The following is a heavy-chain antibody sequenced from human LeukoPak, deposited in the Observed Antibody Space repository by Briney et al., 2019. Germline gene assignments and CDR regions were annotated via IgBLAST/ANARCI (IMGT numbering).Heavy chain of an antibody. CDR2: INPNSGGT. CDR1: GYTFTGYY. J-gene: IGHJ4*02. CDR3: ARVLCYYDSSGPFDY. D-gene: IGHD3-22*01. V-gene: IGHV1-2*06. Sequence: ASVKVSCKASGYTFTGYYMHWVRQAPGQGLEWMGRINPNSGGTNYAQKFQGRVTMTRDTSISTAYMELSRLRSDDTAVYYCARVLCYYDSSGPFDYWGQGTLVTVSS.